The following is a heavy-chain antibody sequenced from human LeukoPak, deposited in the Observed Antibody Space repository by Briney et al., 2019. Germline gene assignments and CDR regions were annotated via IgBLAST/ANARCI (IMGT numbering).Heavy chain of an antibody. Sequence: ASVKVSCKASGYDFTSVGITWVRQAPGQGLEWMGWISPYNGDTRYVQKLQGRVTMTTDTSTSTAYMELRSLRFDDTAVFYCARAGSGSGWYFDYWGQGTLVTVSS. CDR3: ARAGSGSGWYFDY. J-gene: IGHJ4*02. D-gene: IGHD6-19*01. V-gene: IGHV1-18*01. CDR2: ISPYNGDT. CDR1: GYDFTSVG.